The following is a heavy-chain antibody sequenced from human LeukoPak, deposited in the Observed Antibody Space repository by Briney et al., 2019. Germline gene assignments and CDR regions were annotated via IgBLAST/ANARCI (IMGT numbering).Heavy chain of an antibody. CDR1: GGTFSSYA. D-gene: IGHD3-10*01. J-gene: IGHJ4*02. Sequence: LVKVSCKASGGTFSSYAISWVRQAPGQGLEWMGGIIPIFGTANYAQKFQGRVTITADESTSTAYMELSSLRSEDTAVYYCARASRYGSGSYSTDYWGQGTLVTVSS. CDR2: IIPIFGTA. V-gene: IGHV1-69*13. CDR3: ARASRYGSGSYSTDY.